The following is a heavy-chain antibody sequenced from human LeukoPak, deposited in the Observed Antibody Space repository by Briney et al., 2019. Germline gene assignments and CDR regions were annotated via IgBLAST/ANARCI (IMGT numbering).Heavy chain of an antibody. J-gene: IGHJ4*02. CDR2: SKSKTDGGTT. Sequence: GGSLRLSCAASGFTFSNAWMSWVRQAPRQGLEWVGRSKSKTDGGTTDYAAPVKGRFTISRDDSKNTLYLQMNSLKTEDTAVYYCTTDRYCSGGSCYSGYYFDYWGQGTLVTVSS. D-gene: IGHD2-15*01. CDR1: GFTFSNAW. CDR3: TTDRYCSGGSCYSGYYFDY. V-gene: IGHV3-15*01.